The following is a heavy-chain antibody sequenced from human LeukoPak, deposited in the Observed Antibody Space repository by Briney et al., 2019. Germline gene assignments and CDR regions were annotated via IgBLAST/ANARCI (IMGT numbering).Heavy chain of an antibody. CDR1: GGSVSSGSYY. V-gene: IGHV4-61*01. J-gene: IGHJ3*02. CDR3: ARGPLPGYDFWSGYRGDAFDI. CDR2: IYYSGST. D-gene: IGHD3-3*01. Sequence: SETLSLTCTVSGGSVSSGSYYWSWIRQPPGKGLEWIGYIYYSGSTNYNPSLKSRVTISVDTSKNQFSLKLSSVTAADTAVYYCARGPLPGYDFWSGYRGDAFDIWGQGTMVTVSS.